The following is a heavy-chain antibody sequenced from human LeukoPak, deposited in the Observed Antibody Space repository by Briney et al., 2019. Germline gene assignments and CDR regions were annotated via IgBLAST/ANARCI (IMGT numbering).Heavy chain of an antibody. CDR1: GYTFTSYG. D-gene: IGHD3-22*01. CDR2: ISAYIGKT. J-gene: IGHJ4*02. V-gene: IGHV1-18*01. CDR3: ASDGWRIVVVAESYYDSSGGDY. Sequence: ASVKVSCKASGYTFTSYGISWVRQAPGQGLEWMGWISAYIGKTNYAQKLQGRVTMTTDTSTSTAYMELRSLRSDDTAVYYCASDGWRIVVVAESYYDSSGGDYWGQGTLVTVSS.